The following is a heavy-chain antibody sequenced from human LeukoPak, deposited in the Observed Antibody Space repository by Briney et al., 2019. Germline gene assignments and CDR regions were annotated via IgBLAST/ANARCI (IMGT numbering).Heavy chain of an antibody. CDR3: ARAYPKSHLYSGYAFDP. J-gene: IGHJ5*02. CDR2: IYTSGST. Sequence: PSETLSLTCTDSGGSISSYYWSWIRQPAGKGLEWIGRIYTSGSTNYNPSLKSRVTMSVDTSKNQFSLKLSSVTAADTAVYYCARAYPKSHLYSGYAFDPWGQGTLVTVSS. V-gene: IGHV4-4*07. D-gene: IGHD5-12*01. CDR1: GGSISSYY.